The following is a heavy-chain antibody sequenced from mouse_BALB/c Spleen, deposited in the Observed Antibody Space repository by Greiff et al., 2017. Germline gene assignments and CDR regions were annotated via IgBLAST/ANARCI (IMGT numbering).Heavy chain of an antibody. D-gene: IGHD1-1*01. CDR3: ARGGTTVVDWYFDV. CDR2: IDPYDSET. CDR1: GYTFTSYW. Sequence: QVQLQQPGAELVRPGASVKLSCKASGYTFTSYWMNWVKQRPEQGLEWIGRIDPYDSETHYNQKFKDKAILTVDKSSSTAYMQLSSLTSEDSAVYYYARGGTTVVDWYFDVWGAGTTVTVSS. J-gene: IGHJ1*01. V-gene: IGHV1-52*01.